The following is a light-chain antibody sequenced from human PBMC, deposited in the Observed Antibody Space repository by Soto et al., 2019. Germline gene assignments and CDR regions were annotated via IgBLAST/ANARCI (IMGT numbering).Light chain of an antibody. J-gene: IGKJ4*01. Sequence: AIQMTQSPSSLSASVGDRVTITCRASQGIGNDLAWYQQKAGKAPNLLIYGASSLRSGVPSRFSGTGSGTAFTLTMSSLQPEDVATYYCLQDHNLLTFGGGTKVEL. V-gene: IGKV1-6*01. CDR3: LQDHNLLT. CDR1: QGIGND. CDR2: GAS.